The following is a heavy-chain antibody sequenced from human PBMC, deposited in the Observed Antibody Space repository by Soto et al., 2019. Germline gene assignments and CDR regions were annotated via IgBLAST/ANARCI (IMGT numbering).Heavy chain of an antibody. D-gene: IGHD3-10*01. Sequence: TLSLTCAVSGGSITSGNFYSWSWIRQPPGKGLEWIGSISHTGSTSYNPSLKSRLTMSVDKSKNQFSLRLSSVTAADMAVYYCAPAVAPYFGTWFDPWGQGVLVTVSS. CDR1: GGSITSGNFYS. CDR2: ISHTGST. CDR3: APAVAPYFGTWFDP. J-gene: IGHJ5*02. V-gene: IGHV4-30-2*01.